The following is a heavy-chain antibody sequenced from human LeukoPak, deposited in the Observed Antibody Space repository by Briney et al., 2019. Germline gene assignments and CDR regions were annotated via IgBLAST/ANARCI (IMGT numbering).Heavy chain of an antibody. D-gene: IGHD5-24*01. CDR1: GRSFSGYY. CDR2: IHHSGST. V-gene: IGHV4-34*01. Sequence: SETLSLTCAVYGRSFSGYYWSWLRHPPGKGLEWIGEIHHSGSTNYNTSLKSRVTISVDTSKNQFSLKLSSVTAADTAVYYCARKGIERKYYFDYWGQGTLVTVSS. CDR3: ARKGIERKYYFDY. J-gene: IGHJ4*02.